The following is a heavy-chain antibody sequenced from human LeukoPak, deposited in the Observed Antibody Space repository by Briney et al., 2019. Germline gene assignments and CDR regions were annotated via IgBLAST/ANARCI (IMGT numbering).Heavy chain of an antibody. J-gene: IGHJ4*02. D-gene: IGHD3-10*01. V-gene: IGHV3-48*03. CDR2: INSGGSAI. CDR1: GFTFSSYE. Sequence: GGSLRLSCAASGFTFSSYEMNWVRQAPGKGLEWVSYINSGGSAIYYADSVKGRFTISRDNAKNSLYLQMNSLRAEDTAVYYCAKGYGSGSLSSDYWGQGTPVTVSS. CDR3: AKGYGSGSLSSDY.